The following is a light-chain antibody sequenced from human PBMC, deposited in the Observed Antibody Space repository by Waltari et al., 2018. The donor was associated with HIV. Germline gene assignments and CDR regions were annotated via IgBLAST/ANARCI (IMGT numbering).Light chain of an antibody. CDR2: AVT. Sequence: QSALTQPASVSGSPGQSITISCTGTSNDLGRYDLVSWYQHQPGRAPKLIIYAVTKWPSGVSHRCAGSKSGATASLTISGLQAEDEADYYCCSYAGITTWVFGGGTKVTVL. CDR1: SNDLGRYDL. J-gene: IGLJ3*02. V-gene: IGLV2-23*02. CDR3: CSYAGITTWV.